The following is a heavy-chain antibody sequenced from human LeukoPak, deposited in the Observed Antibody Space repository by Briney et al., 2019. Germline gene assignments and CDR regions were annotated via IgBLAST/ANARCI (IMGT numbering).Heavy chain of an antibody. D-gene: IGHD5-24*01. Sequence: GSLRLSCAASGFTFSSYEMNWVRQAPGKGLEWVSYISSSGSTIYYADSVKGQFTISRDNAKNSLYLQMNSLRAEDTAVYYCARARDGYFDYWGQGTLVAVSS. CDR3: ARARDGYFDY. V-gene: IGHV3-48*03. CDR2: ISSSGSTI. CDR1: GFTFSSYE. J-gene: IGHJ4*02.